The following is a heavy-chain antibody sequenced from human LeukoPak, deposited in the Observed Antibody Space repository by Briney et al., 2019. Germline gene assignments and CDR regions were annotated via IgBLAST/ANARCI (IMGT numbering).Heavy chain of an antibody. CDR2: ISAYNGNT. V-gene: IGHV1-18*01. Sequence: ASVKVSCKASGYTFTRYGITWVRQAPGQGLEWMGWISAYNGNTNYAQKLQGRVTMTTDTSTMTAYMELRSLRSDDTAVYYCASLRYYYGSGSYNWFDPWGQGTLVTVS. J-gene: IGHJ5*02. CDR1: GYTFTRYG. CDR3: ASLRYYYGSGSYNWFDP. D-gene: IGHD3-10*01.